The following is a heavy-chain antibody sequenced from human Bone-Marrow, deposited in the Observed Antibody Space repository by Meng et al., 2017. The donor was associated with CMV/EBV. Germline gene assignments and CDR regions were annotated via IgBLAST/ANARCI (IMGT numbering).Heavy chain of an antibody. CDR1: GYTFTGYY. V-gene: IGHV1-2*02. Sequence: ASVKVSCKASGYTFTGYYMHWVRQAPGQGLEWMGWINPNSGGTNYAQKFQGRVTMTRNTSISTAYMELSSLRSEDTAVYYCASGGRVGSSSIMDVWGQGTTVTVSS. J-gene: IGHJ6*02. CDR2: INPNSGGT. D-gene: IGHD1-26*01. CDR3: ASGGRVGSSSIMDV.